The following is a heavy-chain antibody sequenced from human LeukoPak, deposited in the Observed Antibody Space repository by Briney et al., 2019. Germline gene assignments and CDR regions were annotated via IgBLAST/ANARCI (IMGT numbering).Heavy chain of an antibody. Sequence: SETLSLNCTVSGGSVSSGSYFWGWIRQPPGKGLQWIGSSYYSGSTSGSTFYNPSLKSRVTISEDASKNQFSLKLTSVTAADTAMYYCVRHASLWSIWGQGTMVIVSS. D-gene: IGHD3-10*01. V-gene: IGHV4-39*01. CDR3: VRHASLWSI. CDR1: GGSVSSGSYF. J-gene: IGHJ3*02. CDR2: SYYSGSTSGST.